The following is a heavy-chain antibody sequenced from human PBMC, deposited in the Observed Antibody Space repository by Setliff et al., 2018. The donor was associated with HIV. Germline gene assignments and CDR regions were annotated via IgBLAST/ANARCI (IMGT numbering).Heavy chain of an antibody. J-gene: IGHJ3*01. Sequence: ASVKVSCKAIGYMILGYKMSWVRQAPGQGLEWIGRISPDNGAAEYAPKFQGRVRMTLDTSISTAYLEIPRLTSGDAAVYYCARPRVFDSFDVWGQGTLVTVSS. CDR1: GYMILGYK. CDR2: ISPDNGAA. V-gene: IGHV1-2*06. CDR3: ARPRVFDSFDV.